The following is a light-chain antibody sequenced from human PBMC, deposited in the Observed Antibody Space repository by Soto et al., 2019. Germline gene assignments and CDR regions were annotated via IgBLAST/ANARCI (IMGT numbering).Light chain of an antibody. J-gene: IGLJ2*01. CDR2: EVT. CDR3: SSYRSSNTLAE. V-gene: IGLV2-14*01. CDR1: SSDVGGYNY. Sequence: QSVLTQPASVSRSPGQSITISCTGTSSDVGGYNYVSWYQQHPGKAPKLMIYEVTNRPSGVSNRFSGSKSGNTASLTISGLQAEDEADYYCSSYRSSNTLAEFGGGTKLTVL.